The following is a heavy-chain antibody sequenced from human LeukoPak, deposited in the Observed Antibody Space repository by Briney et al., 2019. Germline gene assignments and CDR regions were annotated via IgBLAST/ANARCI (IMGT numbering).Heavy chain of an antibody. Sequence: GGSLRLSCAASGFTFSSYAMSWVRQAPGKGLEWVSAISGSGGSTYYADSVKGRFTISRDNSKNTLYLQMNSLRAEDTAVYYCAKLYCSSTSCYGYFDYWGQGTLVTVSP. V-gene: IGHV3-23*01. D-gene: IGHD2-2*01. CDR2: ISGSGGST. J-gene: IGHJ4*02. CDR3: AKLYCSSTSCYGYFDY. CDR1: GFTFSSYA.